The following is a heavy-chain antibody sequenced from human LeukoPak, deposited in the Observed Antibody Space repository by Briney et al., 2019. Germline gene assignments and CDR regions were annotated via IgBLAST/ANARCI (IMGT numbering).Heavy chain of an antibody. CDR1: GFTFSSYA. V-gene: IGHV3-23*01. CDR2: ISGSGGST. Sequence: GGSLRLSCAASGFTFSSYAMCSVRQAPGKGLEWVSAISGSGGSTYYADSVKGRFTISRDNSKNTLYLQMNSLRAEDTAVYYCAKDTYDSSGYPQWFDPWGQGTLVTVSS. J-gene: IGHJ5*02. CDR3: AKDTYDSSGYPQWFDP. D-gene: IGHD3-22*01.